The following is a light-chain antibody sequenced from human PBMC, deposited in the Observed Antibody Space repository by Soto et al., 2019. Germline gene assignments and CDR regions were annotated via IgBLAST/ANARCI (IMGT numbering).Light chain of an antibody. J-gene: IGKJ5*01. CDR3: QQYHNWLPIT. Sequence: EIVTTQSPDTLSLSLGQRATLSCRASVSVRTDLAWDQQKPGQAPRLLIYGASTRAAGVPVRFSGSGSGSGLTLTIDTLQSEDFAVYYCQQYHNWLPITFGQGTRLEIK. CDR2: GAS. CDR1: VSVRTD. V-gene: IGKV3-15*01.